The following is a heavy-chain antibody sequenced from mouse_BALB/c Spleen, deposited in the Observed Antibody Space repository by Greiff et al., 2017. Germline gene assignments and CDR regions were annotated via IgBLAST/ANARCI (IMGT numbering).Heavy chain of an antibody. D-gene: IGHD3-3*01. CDR2: IDPANGNT. J-gene: IGHJ4*01. CDR3: ARNGTIPYYYAMDY. Sequence: EVQLQQSGAELVKPGASVKLSCTASGFNIKDTYMHWVKQRPEQGLEWIGRIDPANGNTKYDPKFQGKATIPADTSSNTAYLQLSSLTSEDTAVYYCARNGTIPYYYAMDYWGQGTSVTVSS. V-gene: IGHV14-3*02. CDR1: GFNIKDTY.